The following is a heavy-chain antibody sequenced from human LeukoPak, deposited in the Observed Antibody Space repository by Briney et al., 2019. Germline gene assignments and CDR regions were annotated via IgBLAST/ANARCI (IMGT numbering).Heavy chain of an antibody. CDR1: GGTFSSYA. V-gene: IGHV1-69*04. J-gene: IGHJ3*02. CDR3: ARGNNYYDSSGYYAFDI. Sequence: SVKVSCKASGGTFSSYAISWVRQAPGQGLEWMGRIIPILGIANYAQKFQGRVTITADKSTSTAYMELSSLRSEDTAVYYCARGNNYYDSSGYYAFDIWGRGTMVTVSS. D-gene: IGHD3-22*01. CDR2: IIPILGIA.